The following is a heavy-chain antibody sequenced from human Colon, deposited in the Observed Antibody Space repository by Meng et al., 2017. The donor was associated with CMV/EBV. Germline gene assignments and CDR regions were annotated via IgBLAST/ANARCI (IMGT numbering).Heavy chain of an antibody. CDR1: GFSPSTSGGG. J-gene: IGHJ4*02. D-gene: IGHD3-10*01. CDR3: AHSYTAMVRGGFDY. V-gene: IGHV2-5*02. CDR2: IYWDDDK. Sequence: FSGFSPSTSGGGVGWIRQPPGKALEWLALIYWDDDKRYSPSLKSRLTITKDTSKNQVVLTMTNMDPVDTATYYCAHSYTAMVRGGFDYWGQGTLVTVSS.